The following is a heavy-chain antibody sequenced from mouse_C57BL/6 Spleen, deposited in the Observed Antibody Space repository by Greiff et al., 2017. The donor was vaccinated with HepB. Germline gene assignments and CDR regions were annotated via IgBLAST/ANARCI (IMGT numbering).Heavy chain of an antibody. Sequence: VQLQQSGAELVRPGASVKLSCKASGYTFTDYYINWVKQRPGQGLEWIARIYPGSGNTYYNEKFKGKATLTAEKSSSTAYMQLSSLTSEDSAVYFCARYGDYDYRDWYCDVWGTGTTVTVSS. V-gene: IGHV1-76*01. CDR1: GYTFTDYY. CDR3: ARYGDYDYRDWYCDV. J-gene: IGHJ1*03. CDR2: IYPGSGNT. D-gene: IGHD2-4*01.